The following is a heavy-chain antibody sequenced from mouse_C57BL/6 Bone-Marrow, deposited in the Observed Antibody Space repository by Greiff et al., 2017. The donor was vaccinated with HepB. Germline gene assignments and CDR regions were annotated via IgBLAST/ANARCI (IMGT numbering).Heavy chain of an antibody. Sequence: VQLQQSGPELVKPGASVKISCKASGYAFSSSWMNWVKQRPGKGLEWIGRIFPGDGDTNYNGKFKGKATLTADKSSSTAYMQLSSLTSEDSAVYFCVYPFACWGQGTLVTVSA. CDR2: IFPGDGDT. D-gene: IGHD2-1*01. J-gene: IGHJ3*01. CDR1: GYAFSSSW. V-gene: IGHV1-82*01. CDR3: VYPFAC.